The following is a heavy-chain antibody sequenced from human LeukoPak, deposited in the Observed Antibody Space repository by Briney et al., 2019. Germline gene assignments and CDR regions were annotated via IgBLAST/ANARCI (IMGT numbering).Heavy chain of an antibody. CDR1: AFTFNTYW. J-gene: IGHJ4*02. Sequence: GGSLRLSCAASAFTFNTYWMHWVRQVPGRGLEWVSRINGDEGSTNYADSVKGRFTISRDNAKDTLYLHMNSLTAEDTAVYYCARGAKWAYYFDYWGQGTLVTVSS. V-gene: IGHV3-74*01. D-gene: IGHD1-26*01. CDR3: ARGAKWAYYFDY. CDR2: INGDEGST.